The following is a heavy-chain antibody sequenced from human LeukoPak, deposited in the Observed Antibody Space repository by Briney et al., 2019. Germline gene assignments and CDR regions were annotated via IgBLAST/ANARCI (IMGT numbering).Heavy chain of an antibody. J-gene: IGHJ1*01. CDR3: ATSVYHSGNF. CDR1: GFTISTYG. CDR2: ISGGTT. Sequence: PGGSLRLSCAASGFTISTYGMSWVRQAPGKGLEWVSSISGGTTYYADSVKGRFTISRDNSKNTVSLQMNSLRAEDTAVYYCATSVYHSGNFWGQGTLLTVSS. V-gene: IGHV3-23*01. D-gene: IGHD3-10*01.